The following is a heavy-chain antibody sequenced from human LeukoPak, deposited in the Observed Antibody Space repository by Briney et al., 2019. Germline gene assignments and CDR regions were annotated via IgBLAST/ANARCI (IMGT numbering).Heavy chain of an antibody. Sequence: ASVKVSCKASGYTFTGYYMHWVRQAPGQGLEWMGLINPNSGGTNYAQKFQGRVTMTRDTSISTAYMELSRLRSDDTAVYYCARDQGDSSGWYGRGAFDIWGQGTMVTVSS. CDR2: INPNSGGT. V-gene: IGHV1-2*02. J-gene: IGHJ3*02. CDR3: ARDQGDSSGWYGRGAFDI. D-gene: IGHD6-19*01. CDR1: GYTFTGYY.